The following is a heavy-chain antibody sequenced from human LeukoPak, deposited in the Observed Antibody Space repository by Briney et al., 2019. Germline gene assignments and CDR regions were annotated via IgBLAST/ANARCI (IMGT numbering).Heavy chain of an antibody. CDR2: ISAYNGNT. CDR1: GYTFTSYG. D-gene: IGHD2-15*01. V-gene: IGHV1-18*01. J-gene: IGHJ6*03. CDR3: ARDRLDGYCSGGSCYVYYYYYMDV. Sequence: ASVKVSCKASGYTFTSYGISWVRQAPGQGLEWMGWISAYNGNTNYAQKLQGRVTMTTDTSTSTAYMELRSLRSDDTAVYYCARDRLDGYCSGGSCYVYYYYYMDVWGKGTTVTVSS.